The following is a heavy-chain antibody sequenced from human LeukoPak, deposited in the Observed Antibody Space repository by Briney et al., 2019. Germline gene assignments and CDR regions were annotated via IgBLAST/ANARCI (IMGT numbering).Heavy chain of an antibody. CDR1: GGSVSSGAYY. CDR3: ARANTISGGGYFDY. Sequence: PSETLSLTCSASGGSVSSGAYYWNWIRQHPGKGLEWIGYIYSSGSTNYSPSLKSRLTISLDTSKNQFSLKLDSVTDADTAVYYCARANTISGGGYFDYWGQGTLVGVSS. V-gene: IGHV4-31*03. J-gene: IGHJ4*02. CDR2: IYSSGST. D-gene: IGHD3-16*01.